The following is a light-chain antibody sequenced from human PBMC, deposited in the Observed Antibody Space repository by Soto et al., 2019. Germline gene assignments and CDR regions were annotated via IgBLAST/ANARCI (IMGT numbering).Light chain of an antibody. CDR1: QSVNSNY. CDR3: QRYGASSLT. V-gene: IGKV3-20*01. Sequence: EIVLTQSPGTLSLSPGERATLSCSASQSVNSNYLAWYQPRPGQAPRLLIYGASNRATGIPGRFSGSGSGTDFTLTITRLEPEDFAVYYCQRYGASSLTFGGGTKVDIK. CDR2: GAS. J-gene: IGKJ4*01.